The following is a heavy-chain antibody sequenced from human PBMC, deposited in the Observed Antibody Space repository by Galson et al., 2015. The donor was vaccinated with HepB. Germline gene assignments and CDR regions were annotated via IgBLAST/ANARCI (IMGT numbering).Heavy chain of an antibody. D-gene: IGHD7-27*01. CDR3: ATGASGDYYYYGMGV. CDR1: GFTVSSNY. Sequence: SLRLSCAASGFTVSSNYMSWVRQAPGKGLEWVSVIYSGGSTYYADSVKGRFTISRDNSKNTLYLQMNSLRAEDTAVYYCATGASGDYYYYGMGVWGQGTTVTVSS. J-gene: IGHJ6*02. CDR2: IYSGGST. V-gene: IGHV3-53*01.